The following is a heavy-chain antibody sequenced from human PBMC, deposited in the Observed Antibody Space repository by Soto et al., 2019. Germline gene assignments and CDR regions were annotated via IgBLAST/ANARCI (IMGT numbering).Heavy chain of an antibody. CDR3: AKDEVRSQNWFDP. Sequence: GGSLRLSCAASGFTFDDYAMHWVRQAPGKGLEWVSAISGNGGSTDYADSVKGRFTISRDNSKNTLYLQMNSLRAEDTAVYYCAKDEVRSQNWFDPWGQGTLVTVSS. CDR1: GFTFDDYA. CDR2: ISGNGGST. J-gene: IGHJ5*02. V-gene: IGHV3-23*01. D-gene: IGHD2-15*01.